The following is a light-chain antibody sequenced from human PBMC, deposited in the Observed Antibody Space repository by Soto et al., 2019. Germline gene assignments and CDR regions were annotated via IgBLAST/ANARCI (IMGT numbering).Light chain of an antibody. CDR2: GAS. CDR3: HQYISSRRT. V-gene: IGKV3-20*01. J-gene: IGKJ1*01. CDR1: HGVSNY. Sequence: DIVLTQSPGTLSLSVGDTATITCRASHGVSNYLAWYQQKPGQAPELLIYGASTMAAGVPARFSGSGSGTDFTLTISRLEPEDFAVYYCHQYISSRRTFGQGTKVDIK.